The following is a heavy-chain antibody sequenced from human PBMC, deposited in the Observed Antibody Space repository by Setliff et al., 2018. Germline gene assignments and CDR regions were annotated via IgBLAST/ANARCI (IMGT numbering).Heavy chain of an antibody. CDR3: ARMSGFQYMDV. CDR1: DDSISSRHYY. D-gene: IGHD3-3*01. Sequence: PSETLSLTCTVSDDSISSRHYYWSWIRQPAGKGLDWLGQIYTRWRTNYNPSLKGRATLSIDASKRQFSLKLTSVTAADTAVYYCARMSGFQYMDVWGKGTTVTVSS. CDR2: IYTRWRT. J-gene: IGHJ6*03. V-gene: IGHV4-61*09.